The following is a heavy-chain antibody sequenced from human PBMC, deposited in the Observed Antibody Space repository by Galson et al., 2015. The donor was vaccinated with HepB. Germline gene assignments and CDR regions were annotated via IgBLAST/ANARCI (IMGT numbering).Heavy chain of an antibody. V-gene: IGHV3-15*01. CDR2: IKSKTDGGTT. D-gene: IGHD4-17*01. CDR3: ITDLGIYGDYFMMGEGY. J-gene: IGHJ4*02. Sequence: SLRLSCAASGFTFNKAWMSWVRQAPGRGLEWVGRIKSKTDGGTTDYAAPVKGRFTISRDDSKNTLYLQMNGLKTEDTAVYYCITDLGIYGDYFMMGEGYWGQGTLVTVSS. CDR1: GFTFNKAW.